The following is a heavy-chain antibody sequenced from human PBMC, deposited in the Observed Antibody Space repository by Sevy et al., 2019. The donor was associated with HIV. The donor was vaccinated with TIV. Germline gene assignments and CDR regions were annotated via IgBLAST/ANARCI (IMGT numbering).Heavy chain of an antibody. CDR2: IYYSGST. V-gene: IGHV4-59*01. CDR1: GGSISSYY. D-gene: IGHD2-21*02. CDR3: AREPYCGGDCTRGGAFDI. Sequence: SETLSLTCTVSGGSISSYYWSWIRQPPGKGLEWIGYIYYSGSTNYNPSLKSRVTISVDTSKNQFSLRLSSVTAADTAVYYCAREPYCGGDCTRGGAFDIWGQGTMVTVSS. J-gene: IGHJ3*02.